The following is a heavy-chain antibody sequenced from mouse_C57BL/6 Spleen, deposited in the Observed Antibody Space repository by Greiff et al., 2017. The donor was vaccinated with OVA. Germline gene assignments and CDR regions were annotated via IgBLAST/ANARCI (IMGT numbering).Heavy chain of an antibody. Sequence: EVQLQQSGAELVRPGASVKLSCTASGFNIKDYYMHWVKQRPEQGLEWIGRIDPEDGDTEYAPKFQGKATMTADTSSNTAYLQLSSLTSEDTAVYYCTYYYGSYYFDYWGQGTTLTVSS. D-gene: IGHD1-1*01. J-gene: IGHJ2*01. CDR2: IDPEDGDT. CDR1: GFNIKDYY. V-gene: IGHV14-1*01. CDR3: TYYYGSYYFDY.